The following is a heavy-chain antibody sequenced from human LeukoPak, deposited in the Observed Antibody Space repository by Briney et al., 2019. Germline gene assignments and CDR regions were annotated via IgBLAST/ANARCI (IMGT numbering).Heavy chain of an antibody. CDR3: ARDITILGVASNIFDY. V-gene: IGHV3-33*01. CDR2: IWYDGSNK. CDR1: GFTFSSNG. J-gene: IGHJ4*02. Sequence: GGTLSLSRAASGFTFSSNGMHWVRKAPGQGLEWVAVIWYDGSNKYYADSVKGRFTNSRNNSKNTLYLQMNSLRAEDTAGYYCARDITILGVASNIFDYWGQGTLVTVSS. D-gene: IGHD3-3*01.